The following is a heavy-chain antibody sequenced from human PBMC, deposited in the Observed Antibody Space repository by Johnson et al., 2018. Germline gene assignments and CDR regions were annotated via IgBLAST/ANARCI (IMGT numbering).Heavy chain of an antibody. V-gene: IGHV4-59*01. CDR3: ARDTGQPDIRDYGDYYYYGMDV. Sequence: QVQLQESGPGLVKPSETLSLTCTVSGGSISSYYWSWIRQPPGKGLEWIGYIYYSGSTNYNPSLKSRVTISVDTSKNQFYLKLSSVTAADTAGYYWARDTGQPDIRDYGDYYYYGMDVWGQGTTVTVSS. CDR2: IYYSGST. J-gene: IGHJ6*02. D-gene: IGHD4-17*01. CDR1: GGSISSYY.